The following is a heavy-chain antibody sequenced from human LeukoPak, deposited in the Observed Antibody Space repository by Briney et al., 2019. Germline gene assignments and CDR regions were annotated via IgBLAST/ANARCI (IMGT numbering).Heavy chain of an antibody. Sequence: GGSLRLSCAASGFRFTNYWMSWVRQAPGKGLEWVANIKQDGSEIDYVDSMKGRFTISRDNAKNSVYLQVSSLRAEDTAVYYCARIGYWSSSFDYWGQGTLVTVSS. J-gene: IGHJ4*02. CDR3: ARIGYWSSSFDY. V-gene: IGHV3-7*01. CDR1: GFRFTNYW. CDR2: IKQDGSEI. D-gene: IGHD2-2*03.